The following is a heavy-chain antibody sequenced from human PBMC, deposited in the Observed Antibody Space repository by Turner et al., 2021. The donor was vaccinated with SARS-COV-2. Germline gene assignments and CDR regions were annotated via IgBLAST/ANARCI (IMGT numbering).Heavy chain of an antibody. CDR3: ARGGGYSYGALDY. J-gene: IGHJ4*02. Sequence: QVQLRQWGAGLLKPSATLSLPCAVYGGSFSGYYWSWIRQPPGKGLEWIGEINHSGSTNYNPSLKSRVTISVDTSKNQFSLKLSSVTAADTAVYYCARGGGYSYGALDYWGQGTLVTVSS. CDR2: INHSGST. D-gene: IGHD5-18*01. V-gene: IGHV4-34*01. CDR1: GGSFSGYY.